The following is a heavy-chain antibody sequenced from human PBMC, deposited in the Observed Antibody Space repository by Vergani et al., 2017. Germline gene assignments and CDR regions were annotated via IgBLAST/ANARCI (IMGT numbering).Heavy chain of an antibody. V-gene: IGHV1-46*03. CDR2: INPNSGST. Sequence: QVQLVQSGAEVKKPGASVKVSCKTSGYTFTGYYMHWVRQAPGQGLEWMGWINPNSGSTSYAQKFQGRVTMTRDTSTSTVYMELSSLGSEDTAVYYCARDRLGARGDDWGHGTLVTVSS. J-gene: IGHJ4*01. D-gene: IGHD1-26*01. CDR1: GYTFTGYY. CDR3: ARDRLGARGDD.